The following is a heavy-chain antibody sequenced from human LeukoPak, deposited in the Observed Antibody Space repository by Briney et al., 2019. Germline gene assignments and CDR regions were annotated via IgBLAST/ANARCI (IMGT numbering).Heavy chain of an antibody. CDR2: IRSKAYGGTT. Sequence: GGSLRLSCTASGFTFGDYAMSWFRQAPGKGLEWVGFIRSKAYGGTTEYAASVKGRFTISRDDSKSIAYLQMNSLKTEDTAVYYCTRDPPADSSGYYPDYWGQGTLVTVSS. CDR3: TRDPPADSSGYYPDY. J-gene: IGHJ4*02. CDR1: GFTFGDYA. D-gene: IGHD3-22*01. V-gene: IGHV3-49*03.